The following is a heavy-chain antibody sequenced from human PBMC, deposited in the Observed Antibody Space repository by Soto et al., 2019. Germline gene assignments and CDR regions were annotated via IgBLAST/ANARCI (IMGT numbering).Heavy chain of an antibody. D-gene: IGHD2-8*01. CDR1: GFTFSSYG. J-gene: IGHJ4*02. CDR3: ARDLTVYAISSWVY. CDR2: IWYDGSNK. V-gene: IGHV3-33*01. Sequence: GGSLRLSCAASGFTFSSYGMHWVRQAPGKGLEWVAVIWYDGSNKYYADSVKGRFTISRDNSKNTLYLQMNSLRSEDTAVYYCARDLTVYAISSWVYWGQGTLVTVSS.